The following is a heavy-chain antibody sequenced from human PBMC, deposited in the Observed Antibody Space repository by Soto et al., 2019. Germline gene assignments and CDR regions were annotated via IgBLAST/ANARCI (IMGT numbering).Heavy chain of an antibody. D-gene: IGHD2-15*01. J-gene: IGHJ6*02. V-gene: IGHV3-33*01. CDR1: GFTFSSYG. CDR2: IWYDGSNK. Sequence: QVQLVASGGGVVQPGRSLRLSCAASGFTFSSYGMHWVRQAPGKGLEWVAVIWYDGSNKYYADSVKGRFTISRDNSKNTLYLQMNSLRAEDTAVYYCARDPSYVVAATLVYYGMDVWGQGTTVTVSS. CDR3: ARDPSYVVAATLVYYGMDV.